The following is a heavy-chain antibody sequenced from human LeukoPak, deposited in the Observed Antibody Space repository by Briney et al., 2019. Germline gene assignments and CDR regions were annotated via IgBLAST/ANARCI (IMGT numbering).Heavy chain of an antibody. CDR3: ARVPSGSYVSPHAFDI. CDR1: GFTFDDYG. D-gene: IGHD1-26*01. V-gene: IGHV3-20*04. Sequence: PGGSLRLSCAASGFTFDDYGMSWVRQAPGKGLEWVSGINWNGGSTGYADSVKGRFTISRDNAKNSLYLQMNSLRAEDTALYYCARVPSGSYVSPHAFDIWGQGTMVTVSS. CDR2: INWNGGST. J-gene: IGHJ3*02.